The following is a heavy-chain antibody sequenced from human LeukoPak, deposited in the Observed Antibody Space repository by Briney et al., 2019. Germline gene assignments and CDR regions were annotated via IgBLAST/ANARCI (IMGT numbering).Heavy chain of an antibody. Sequence: PSETLSLTCTVSGGSISGSSYYWGWIRQPPGKGLEWIGSIYYSGSTYYNPSLKSRVTISVDTSKNQFSLKLNSVTATDTAVYYCARDRSSSWYSGYFDYWGQGTLVTVSS. V-gene: IGHV4-39*02. CDR2: IYYSGST. CDR1: GGSISGSSYY. J-gene: IGHJ4*02. D-gene: IGHD6-13*01. CDR3: ARDRSSSWYSGYFDY.